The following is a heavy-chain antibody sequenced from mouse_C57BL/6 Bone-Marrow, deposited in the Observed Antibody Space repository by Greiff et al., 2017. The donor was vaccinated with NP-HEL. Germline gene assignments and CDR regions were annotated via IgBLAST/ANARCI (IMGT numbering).Heavy chain of an antibody. D-gene: IGHD1-1*01. Sequence: QVQLQQSGAELVRPGTSVKMSCKASGYTFTNYWIGWAKQRPGHGLEWIGDIYPGGGYTNYNEKFKGKATLTADKSSSTAYMQFSSLTSEDSAVYYCAREGGYYYGSPMDYWGQGTSVTVSS. CDR2: IYPGGGYT. CDR1: GYTFTNYW. CDR3: AREGGYYYGSPMDY. J-gene: IGHJ4*01. V-gene: IGHV1-63*01.